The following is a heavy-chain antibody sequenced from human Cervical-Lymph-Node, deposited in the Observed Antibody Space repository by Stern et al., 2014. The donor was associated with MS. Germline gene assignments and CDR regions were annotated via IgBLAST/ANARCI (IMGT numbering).Heavy chain of an antibody. Sequence: VQLQESGSRLVKPSQTLSLTCAVTGGSVGGGGYSWKRIRQAPGKGLEWIGNIYQNGPTYSSPSFQSRVSISVDRSKNQVSLNVTSVTAADTAVYYCARGRCSGGTCCFDSWGQGALVTVSS. CDR3: ARGRCSGGTCCFDS. J-gene: IGHJ4*02. V-gene: IGHV4-30-2*01. CDR1: GGSVGGGGYS. CDR2: IYQNGPT. D-gene: IGHD2-15*01.